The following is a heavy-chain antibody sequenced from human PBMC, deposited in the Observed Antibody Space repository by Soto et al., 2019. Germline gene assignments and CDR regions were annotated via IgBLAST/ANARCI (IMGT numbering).Heavy chain of an antibody. D-gene: IGHD1-20*01. Sequence: EVQVVESGGDFVKPGGSLRLSCAASGFTFSKTIMNWVRQAPGKGLEWVGRIKKLSDGGKADYSSPVDGRFTISRDDSKNILYLQMNSLRADDTGIYYCATALRNNGNDYLYGLDLWGQGTTVTVSS. V-gene: IGHV3-15*01. CDR2: IKKLSDGGKA. CDR3: ATALRNNGNDYLYGLDL. J-gene: IGHJ6*02. CDR1: GFTFSKTI.